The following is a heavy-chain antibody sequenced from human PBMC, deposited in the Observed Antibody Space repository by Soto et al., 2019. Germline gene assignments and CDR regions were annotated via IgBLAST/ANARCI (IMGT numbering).Heavy chain of an antibody. Sequence: GESLKISCKGSGYSFTSYWIGWVRQMPGKGLEWMGIIYPGDSDTRYSPSFQGQVTISADKSISTAYLQWSSLKASDTAMYYCARRGGVVRNFYHYYYGMDVWGQGTTVTVS. CDR2: IYPGDSDT. CDR1: GYSFTSYW. D-gene: IGHD2-15*01. J-gene: IGHJ6*02. CDR3: ARRGGVVRNFYHYYYGMDV. V-gene: IGHV5-51*01.